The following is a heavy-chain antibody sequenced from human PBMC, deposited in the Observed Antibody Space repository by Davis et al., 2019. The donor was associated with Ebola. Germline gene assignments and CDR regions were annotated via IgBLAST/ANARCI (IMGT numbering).Heavy chain of an antibody. D-gene: IGHD2-15*01. CDR1: GFTFSSYG. CDR2: ISYDGSNK. V-gene: IGHV3-30*03. CDR3: ARGGYCSGGSCYSVGNY. J-gene: IGHJ4*02. Sequence: GESLKISCAASGFTFSSYGMHWVRQAPGKGLEWVAVISYDGSNKYYADSVKGRFTTSRDNSKNTLYLQMNSLRAEDTAVYYCARGGYCSGGSCYSVGNYWGQGTLVTVSS.